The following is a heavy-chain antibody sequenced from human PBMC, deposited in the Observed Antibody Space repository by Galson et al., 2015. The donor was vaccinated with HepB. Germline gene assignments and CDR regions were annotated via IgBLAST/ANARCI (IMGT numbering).Heavy chain of an antibody. CDR2: IIPIFGIA. CDR3: ASSPSVVVPAAIDWFDP. CDR1: GGTFSSYA. Sequence: SVKVSCKASGGTFSSYAISWVRQAPGQGLEWMGGIIPIFGIANYAQKFQGRVTITADKSTSTAYMELSSLRSKDTAVYYCASSPSVVVPAAIDWFDPWGQGTLVTVSS. J-gene: IGHJ5*02. D-gene: IGHD2-2*01. V-gene: IGHV1-69*10.